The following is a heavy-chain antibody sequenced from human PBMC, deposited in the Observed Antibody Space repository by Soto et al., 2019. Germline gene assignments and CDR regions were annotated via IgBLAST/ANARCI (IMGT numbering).Heavy chain of an antibody. V-gene: IGHV4-30-2*01. CDR3: ARVERTLSTPFAYGMDV. D-gene: IGHD2-2*01. CDR1: GGSINSGGYS. Sequence: TLSLTCTVSGGSINSGGYSWIWIRQPPGKGLEWIGYIYHTGNTFYNPSLQSRVTISVDQSKNQFSLSLGSVTAADTAMYYCARVERTLSTPFAYGMDVWGQGTTVTVS. J-gene: IGHJ6*02. CDR2: IYHTGNT.